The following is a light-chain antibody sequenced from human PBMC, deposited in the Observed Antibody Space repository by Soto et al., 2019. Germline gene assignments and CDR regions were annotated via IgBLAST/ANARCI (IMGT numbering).Light chain of an antibody. Sequence: SYELTQPPSVSVSPGQTARITCSGDALPKQYAYWYQQKPGQAPVLVIYKDSERPSGIPERFSGSSSGTTVTLTICGVQAEDEADYYCQSADSSGTFYVFGTGTKVTVL. CDR3: QSADSSGTFYV. CDR1: ALPKQY. CDR2: KDS. J-gene: IGLJ1*01. V-gene: IGLV3-25*02.